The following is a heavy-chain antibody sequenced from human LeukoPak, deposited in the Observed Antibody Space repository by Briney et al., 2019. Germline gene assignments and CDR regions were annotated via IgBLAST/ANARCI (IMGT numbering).Heavy chain of an antibody. D-gene: IGHD6-13*01. CDR1: GFTFSSYG. Sequence: GGSLRLSCAASGFTFSSYGMSWVRQAPGKGLEWVSNNADSVKGRFTISRDNSKNTLYLQTNSLRAEDTAVYYCANREGAAGFSFDYWGQGTLVTVSS. V-gene: IGHV3-23*01. CDR3: ANREGAAGFSFDY. J-gene: IGHJ4*02.